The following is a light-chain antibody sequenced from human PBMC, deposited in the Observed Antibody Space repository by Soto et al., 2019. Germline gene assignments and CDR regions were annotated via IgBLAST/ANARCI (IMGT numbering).Light chain of an antibody. J-gene: IGKJ1*01. V-gene: IGKV3-15*01. CDR1: ESVSSN. CDR2: GAS. CDR3: QQYNNWPRWT. Sequence: EVVMTQSPATLSVSPGERATLSCRASESVSSNLAWYQQKPGQAPRLLIYGASTRATGIPARFSGSGSGTEFTLTISSLQSEDFAVYYSQQYNNWPRWTFGQGTKVEIK.